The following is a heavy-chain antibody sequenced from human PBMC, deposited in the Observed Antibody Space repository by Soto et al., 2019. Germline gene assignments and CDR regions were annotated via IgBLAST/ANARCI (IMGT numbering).Heavy chain of an antibody. CDR2: IYYSGST. D-gene: IGHD6-13*01. Sequence: QLQLQESGPGLVKPSETLSLTCTVSGGSISSSSYYWGWIRQPPGKGLEWIGSIYYSGSTYYNPSLTIRVPISVDTSKNQFSLKLSSVTAADTAVYYCARHRIAAAGSFDYWGQGTLVTVSS. CDR1: GGSISSSSYY. CDR3: ARHRIAAAGSFDY. J-gene: IGHJ4*02. V-gene: IGHV4-39*01.